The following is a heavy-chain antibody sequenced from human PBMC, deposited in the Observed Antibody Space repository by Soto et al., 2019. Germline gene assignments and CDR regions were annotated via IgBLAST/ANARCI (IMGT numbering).Heavy chain of an antibody. V-gene: IGHV3-23*01. Sequence: GGSLRLSCAASGFTFSNYAMSWVRQAPGKGLEWVSAISGSDGSTYYADSVKGRFAISRDNSKNTLYLQMNSLRAEDTAVYYCAKVVISGDYHYYFDYWGQGTLVTVSS. CDR2: ISGSDGST. CDR3: AKVVISGDYHYYFDY. D-gene: IGHD4-17*01. J-gene: IGHJ4*02. CDR1: GFTFSNYA.